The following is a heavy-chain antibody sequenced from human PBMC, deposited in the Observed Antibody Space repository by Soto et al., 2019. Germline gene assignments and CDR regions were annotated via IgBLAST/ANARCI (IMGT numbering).Heavy chain of an antibody. CDR3: ARVVPGAEAWFGP. V-gene: IGHV1-18*01. CDR1: GYTFSNYG. D-gene: IGHD2-2*01. CDR2: ISLYSDGT. J-gene: IGHJ5*02. Sequence: SVKVSCKTSGYTFSNYGITWVRQAPGQPLEWLGWISLYSDGTNYARKFQGRVSMTTDTSTTTAYMELRSLRSDDTAVYYCARVVPGAEAWFGPWGQGTLVTVSS.